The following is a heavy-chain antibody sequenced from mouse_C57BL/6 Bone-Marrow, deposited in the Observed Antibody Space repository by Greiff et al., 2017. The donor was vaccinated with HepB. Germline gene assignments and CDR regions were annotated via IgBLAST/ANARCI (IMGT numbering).Heavy chain of an antibody. J-gene: IGHJ3*01. CDR2: INPGIGGT. CDR3: SMWGLFAD. V-gene: IGHV1-54*01. CDR1: GYAFTNYL. Sequence: QVQLQQSGAELVRPGTTVKVSCKASGYAFTNYLIEWVKQRPGQGLEWIVVINPGIGGTNYDEKLKGKATLSADKSSRTAYMQLSSLTSEDSAVYFCSMWGLFADWGRGIRVTVCA.